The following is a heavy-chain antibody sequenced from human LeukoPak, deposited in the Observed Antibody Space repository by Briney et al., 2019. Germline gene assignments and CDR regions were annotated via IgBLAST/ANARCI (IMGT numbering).Heavy chain of an antibody. J-gene: IGHJ4*02. CDR2: ISWNSGSI. D-gene: IGHD2-2*01. V-gene: IGHV3-9*01. CDR3: AKDIVVVPAAPRDY. Sequence: GGSLRLSCAASGFTFDDYAMHWVRQAPGKGLEWVSGISWNSGSIGYADSVKGRFTISRGNAKNSLYLQMNSLRAEDTALYYCAKDIVVVPAAPRDYWGQGTLVTVSS. CDR1: GFTFDDYA.